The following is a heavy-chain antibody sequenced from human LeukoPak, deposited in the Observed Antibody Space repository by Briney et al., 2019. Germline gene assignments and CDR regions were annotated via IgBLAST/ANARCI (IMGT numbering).Heavy chain of an antibody. D-gene: IGHD6-6*01. CDR1: GFTFSSSW. Sequence: GGSLRLSCAASGFTFSSSWMSWVRQAPGKGLEWVANIKQDGSEKYYVDSVKGRFTISRDNAKNSLYLQMNSLRAEDTAVYYCARSIAAETYYMDVWGKGTTVTVSS. J-gene: IGHJ6*03. CDR3: ARSIAAETYYMDV. V-gene: IGHV3-7*01. CDR2: IKQDGSEK.